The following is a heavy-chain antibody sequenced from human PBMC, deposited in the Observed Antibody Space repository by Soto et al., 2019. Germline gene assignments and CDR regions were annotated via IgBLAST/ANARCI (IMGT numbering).Heavy chain of an antibody. J-gene: IGHJ6*02. Sequence: SETLSLTCTVSGGSISSYYWSWIRQPPGKGLEWIGYIYYSGSTNYNPSLKSRVTISVDTSKNQFSLKLSSVTAADTAVYYCACKDYYYGMDVWGQGTTVTVSS. CDR2: IYYSGST. V-gene: IGHV4-59*01. CDR1: GGSISSYY. CDR3: ACKDYYYGMDV.